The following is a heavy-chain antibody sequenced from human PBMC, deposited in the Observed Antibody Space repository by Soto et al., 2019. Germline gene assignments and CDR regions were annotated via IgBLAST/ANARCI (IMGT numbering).Heavy chain of an antibody. CDR1: GYTFTSYA. D-gene: IGHD6-6*01. CDR2: INAGNGNT. V-gene: IGHV1-3*01. J-gene: IGHJ4*02. CDR3: ARSIAALGDGFDY. Sequence: ASVKVSCKASGYTFTSYAMHWVRQAPGQRLEWMGWINAGNGNTKYSQKFQGRVTITRDTSASTAYMELSSLRSEDTAVYYCARSIAALGDGFDYWGQGTLVPVSS.